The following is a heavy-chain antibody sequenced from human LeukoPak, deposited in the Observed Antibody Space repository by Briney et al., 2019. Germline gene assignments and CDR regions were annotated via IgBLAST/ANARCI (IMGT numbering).Heavy chain of an antibody. V-gene: IGHV2-5*01. J-gene: IGHJ5*02. CDR3: AHRPNYDVWSGYNWFDP. Sequence: SGPTLAHPTQPLTLTCTFPGFLLRTGGVGVGWIRQPPEKALEWLALLYCHDAKRYIPSLNSRLTITKDTSKNQVVLTMTNMDPVDTATYYCAHRPNYDVWSGYNWFDPWGQGTLVTVSS. CDR1: GFLLRTGGVG. D-gene: IGHD3-3*01. CDR2: LYCHDAK.